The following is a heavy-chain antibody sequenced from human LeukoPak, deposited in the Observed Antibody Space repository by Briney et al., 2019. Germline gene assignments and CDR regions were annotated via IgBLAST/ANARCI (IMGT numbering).Heavy chain of an antibody. V-gene: IGHV3-7*01. CDR1: GFTFSSYW. CDR3: ARSAPHYYYGMDV. J-gene: IGHJ6*02. CDR2: IKQDGSEK. Sequence: GGSLRLSCAASGFTFSSYWMSWVRQAPGKGLEWVANIKQDGSEKYYVDSVKGRFTISRDNAKNSLYLQMNSLRAEDTAVYYCARSAPHYYYGMDVWGQGTTVTVSS.